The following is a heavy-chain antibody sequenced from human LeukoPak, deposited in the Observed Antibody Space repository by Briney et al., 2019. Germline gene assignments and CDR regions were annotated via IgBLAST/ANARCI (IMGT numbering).Heavy chain of an antibody. V-gene: IGHV3-7*01. CDR2: IKQDGSEK. Sequence: GGSLRLSCVASGLTLSAYWMSWFRQAPGKGLEWVANIKQDGSEKIYVGSVKGQFTISRDNAKNSLYLQMNSLRVEDTAVYYCARDVIVGAPGADYWGQGTLVTVSS. D-gene: IGHD1-26*01. CDR3: ARDVIVGAPGADY. J-gene: IGHJ4*02. CDR1: GLTLSAYW.